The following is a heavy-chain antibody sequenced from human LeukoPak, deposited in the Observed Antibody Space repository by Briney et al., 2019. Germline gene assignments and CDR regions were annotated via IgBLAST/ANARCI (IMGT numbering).Heavy chain of an antibody. Sequence: GESLKISCKGSGYSFTSYWIGWVRQMPGKGLEWMGIIYPGDSDTRYSPSFQGQVTISADKSISTAYLQWSSLKASDTAMYYCARHSEAAAGTVRFDPWGQGTLVTVSS. D-gene: IGHD6-13*01. J-gene: IGHJ5*02. CDR3: ARHSEAAAGTVRFDP. CDR1: GYSFTSYW. V-gene: IGHV5-51*01. CDR2: IYPGDSDT.